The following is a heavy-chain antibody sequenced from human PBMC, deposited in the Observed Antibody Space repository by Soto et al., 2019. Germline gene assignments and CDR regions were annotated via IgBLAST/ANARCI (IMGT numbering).Heavy chain of an antibody. D-gene: IGHD2-8*01. J-gene: IGHJ4*02. CDR3: ARVKRMVYATDRGGYFDY. CDR1: GGSFSGYY. V-gene: IGHV4-34*01. CDR2: INHSGST. Sequence: TSETLSLTCAVYGGSFSGYYWSWIRQPPGKGLEWIGEINHSGSTNYNPSLKSRVTISVDTSKNQFSLKLSSVTAADTAVYYCARVKRMVYATDRGGYFDYWGQGTLVTVSS.